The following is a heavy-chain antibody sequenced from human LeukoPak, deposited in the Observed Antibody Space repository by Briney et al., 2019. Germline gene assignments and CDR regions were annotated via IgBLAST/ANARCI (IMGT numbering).Heavy chain of an antibody. CDR2: IYYSGST. V-gene: IGHV4-61*01. D-gene: IGHD6-6*01. CDR3: ARDDSSSPAFDY. J-gene: IGHJ4*02. CDR1: GYSISSGYY. Sequence: SETLSLTCTVSGYSISSGYYWGWIRQPPGKGLEWIGYIYYSGSTNYNPSLKSRVTISVDTSKNQFSLKLSSVTAADTAVYYCARDDSSSPAFDYWGQGTLVTVSS.